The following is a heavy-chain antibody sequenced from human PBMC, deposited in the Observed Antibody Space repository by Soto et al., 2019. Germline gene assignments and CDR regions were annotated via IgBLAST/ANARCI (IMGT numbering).Heavy chain of an antibody. CDR2: TYYRSKWYN. J-gene: IGHJ6*02. V-gene: IGHV6-1*01. Sequence: PSQTLSLTCAISGDSVSSNSAAWNWIRQSPSRGLEWLGRTYYRSKWYNDYPISVKGRITINPDTSKNRFSLQLNSVTPEDTALYYCAREHGGEYNYGSYYYFFHGMDVWGQGTTVTVSS. D-gene: IGHD5-18*01. CDR3: AREHGGEYNYGSYYYFFHGMDV. CDR1: GDSVSSNSAA.